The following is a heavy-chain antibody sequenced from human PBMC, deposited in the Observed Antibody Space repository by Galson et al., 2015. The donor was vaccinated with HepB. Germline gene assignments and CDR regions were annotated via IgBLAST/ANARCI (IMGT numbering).Heavy chain of an antibody. CDR3: ARDVEGTEDI. D-gene: IGHD2-21*02. Sequence: SLRLSCAASGLTSSGFYMSWIRQAPGKGLEWISYISSSGSSVYYADSVKGRFTISRDNAKNSLYLQMNNLRAEDTALYYCARDVEGTEDIWGQGTMVIVSS. CDR2: ISSSGSSV. CDR1: GLTSSGFY. J-gene: IGHJ3*02. V-gene: IGHV3-11*01.